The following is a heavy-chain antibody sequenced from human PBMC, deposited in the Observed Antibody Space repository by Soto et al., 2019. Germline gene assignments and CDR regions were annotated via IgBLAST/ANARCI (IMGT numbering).Heavy chain of an antibody. CDR3: ARGSSIAARFPYYFDY. V-gene: IGHV4-34*01. CDR1: GGSFSGYY. CDR2: INHSGST. Sequence: PSETLSLTCAVYGGSFSGYYWSWIRQPPGKGLEWIGEINHSGSTNYNPSPKSRVTISVDTSKNQFSLKLSSVTAADTAVYYCARGSSIAARFPYYFDYWGQGTLVTVSS. D-gene: IGHD6-6*01. J-gene: IGHJ4*02.